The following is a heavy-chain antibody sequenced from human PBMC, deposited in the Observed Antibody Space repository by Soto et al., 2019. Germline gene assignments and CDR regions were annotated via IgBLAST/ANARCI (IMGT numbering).Heavy chain of an antibody. CDR1: GYTFSDYS. D-gene: IGHD7-27*01. CDR2: ITAYKGNT. V-gene: IGHV1-18*01. Sequence: QVQLVQSGGEVKKPGASVKVSCKASGYTFSDYSVTWVRQAPGQGLEWMGWITAYKGNTNYAQKFQGRVTMTTDPSTSTAYMELRSLTSHHTAVYYCEGQRGEITGDGYYYYYIDVWGKGTTVTVSS. CDR3: EGQRGEITGDGYYYYYIDV. J-gene: IGHJ6*03.